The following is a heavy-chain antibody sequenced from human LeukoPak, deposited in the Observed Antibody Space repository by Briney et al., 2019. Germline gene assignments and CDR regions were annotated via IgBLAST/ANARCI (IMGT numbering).Heavy chain of an antibody. J-gene: IGHJ4*02. CDR2: IYYSGST. CDR3: ARDTGTVVDY. CDR1: GGSISSYY. V-gene: IGHV4-59*01. Sequence: SETLSLTCTVSGGSISSYYWSWIRQPPGKGLEWIGYIYYSGSTNYNPSLKSRVTTSVDTSKNQFSLKLSSVTAADTAVYYCARDTGTVVDYWGQGTLVTVSS. D-gene: IGHD4-23*01.